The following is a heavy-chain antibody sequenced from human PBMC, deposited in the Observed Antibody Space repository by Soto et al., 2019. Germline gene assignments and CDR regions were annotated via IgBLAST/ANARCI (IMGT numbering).Heavy chain of an antibody. CDR2: TYYRSKWYN. D-gene: IGHD3-22*01. CDR1: GDSVSSNSAA. CDR3: ARAAMIVVVKEDYYYYGMDD. V-gene: IGHV6-1*01. Sequence: PSQTLSLTCVISGDSVSSNSAAWNWIRQSPSRGLEWLGRTYYRSKWYNDYAVSVKSRITINPDTSKNQCSLQLNSVTPEDTAVYYCARAAMIVVVKEDYYYYGMDDWGQGTTVTVSS. J-gene: IGHJ6*02.